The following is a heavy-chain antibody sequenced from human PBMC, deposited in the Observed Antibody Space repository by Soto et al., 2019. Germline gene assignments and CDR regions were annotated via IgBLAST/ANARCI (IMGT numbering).Heavy chain of an antibody. J-gene: IGHJ4*02. CDR1: GGTFSSYS. CDR2: IIPIFGTA. Sequence: QVQLVQSGAEVKKPGSSVKVSCKASGGTFSSYSINWVRQAPGQGLEWMGEIIPIFGTANYAQKIQGRVTITADESTSTAYMELSSRRSEDTAVYYCARDGGSHSGGIDYCGQGTLVTVSS. D-gene: IGHD1-26*01. V-gene: IGHV1-69*01. CDR3: ARDGGSHSGGIDY.